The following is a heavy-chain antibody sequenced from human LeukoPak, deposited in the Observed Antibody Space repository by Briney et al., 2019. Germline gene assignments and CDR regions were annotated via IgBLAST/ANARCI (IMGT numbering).Heavy chain of an antibody. V-gene: IGHV1-46*01. D-gene: IGHD6-13*01. CDR2: INPNDIGT. J-gene: IGHJ4*02. CDR3: ARDSKSWCVDY. CDR1: GYTFINYN. Sequence: ASVKVSCKASGYTFINYNMHSVRQAPGQGLEWWGIINPNDIGTTSARKFQARVTMTKDTSTGTVYMELSSLTSEDTAMYYCARDSKSWCVDYWGQGTLVTVSS.